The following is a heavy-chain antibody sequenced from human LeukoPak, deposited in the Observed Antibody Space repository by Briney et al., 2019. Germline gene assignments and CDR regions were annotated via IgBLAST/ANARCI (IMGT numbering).Heavy chain of an antibody. J-gene: IGHJ4*02. CDR2: ISSDGNNK. CDR3: ARDEYLWVVIQLGLFDY. Sequence: GGSLRLSCAVSGFTFSSYAMHWVRQAPGKGLEWVASISSDGNNKYYADSVKGRFTISRDNSKNTMYLQMNSLRAEDTALYYCARDEYLWVVIQLGLFDYWGQGALVTVST. CDR1: GFTFSSYA. V-gene: IGHV3-30-3*01. D-gene: IGHD2-2*01.